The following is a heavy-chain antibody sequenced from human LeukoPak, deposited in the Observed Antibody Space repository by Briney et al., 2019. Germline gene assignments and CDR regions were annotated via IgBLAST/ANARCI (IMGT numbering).Heavy chain of an antibody. CDR2: IYPGDSDT. CDR1: GSTFANYW. J-gene: IGHJ6*03. CDR3: AKGYYYMDV. Sequence: GESLKISCKGSGSTFANYWIGWVRQLPGKGLEWMGIIYPGDSDTKYSPSFQGQVTMSVDKSINTAYLQWGSLKASDTAMYYCAKGYYYMDVWGKGTTVTISS. V-gene: IGHV5-51*01.